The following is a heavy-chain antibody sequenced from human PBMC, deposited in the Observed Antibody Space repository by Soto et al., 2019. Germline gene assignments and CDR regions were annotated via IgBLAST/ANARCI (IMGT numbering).Heavy chain of an antibody. CDR3: ASNSIRDGYKKPVRSEYYYYYGMDV. D-gene: IGHD5-18*01. Sequence: ASVKVSCKASGGTFSSYAISWVRQAPGQGLEWMGGIIPIFGTANYAQKFQGRVTITADESTSTAYMELSSLRSEDTAVYYCASNSIRDGYKKPVRSEYYYYYGMDVWGQVTTVTVSS. CDR2: IIPIFGTA. V-gene: IGHV1-69*13. CDR1: GGTFSSYA. J-gene: IGHJ6*02.